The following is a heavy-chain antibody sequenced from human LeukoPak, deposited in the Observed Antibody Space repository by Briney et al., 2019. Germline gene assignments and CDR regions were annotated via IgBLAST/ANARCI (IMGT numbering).Heavy chain of an antibody. CDR3: ARGPPCSSTSCYVTGAFDF. V-gene: IGHV3-21*01. D-gene: IGHD2-2*01. J-gene: IGHJ3*01. CDR2: VSSSSTSI. Sequence: PGGSLRLSCAASGFSFSIYSMNWVRQAPGKGLEWVSSVSSSSTSIYYADSLKGRSTISRDNAKSSLFLQVYSLRDEDTAVSYCARGPPCSSTSCYVTGAFDFWGQGTMVTVSS. CDR1: GFSFSIYS.